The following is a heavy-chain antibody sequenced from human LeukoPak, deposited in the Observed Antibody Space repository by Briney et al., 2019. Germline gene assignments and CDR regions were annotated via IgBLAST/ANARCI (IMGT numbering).Heavy chain of an antibody. D-gene: IGHD2-2*01. V-gene: IGHV1-18*04. Sequence: GAAVNDSFKASGYTFTIYGISWVGQAPGQGGEWMGWISAYNGNTNYAQKLQGRVTITTDTSTSTAYMELRSLRSDDTAVYYCARGDCSSTSCHPPFDYWGQGTLVTVSS. J-gene: IGHJ4*02. CDR2: ISAYNGNT. CDR1: GYTFTIYG. CDR3: ARGDCSSTSCHPPFDY.